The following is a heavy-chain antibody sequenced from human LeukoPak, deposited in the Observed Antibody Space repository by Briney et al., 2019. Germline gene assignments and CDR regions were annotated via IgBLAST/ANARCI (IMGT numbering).Heavy chain of an antibody. D-gene: IGHD6-6*01. Sequence: SETLSLTCTVSGGSISSSSYYWSWIRQPAGKGLEWIGRIYTSGSTNYNPSLKSRVTMSVDTSKNQFSLKLSSVTAADTAVYYCARETPIAALMVYYMDVWGKGTTVTVSS. CDR3: ARETPIAALMVYYMDV. J-gene: IGHJ6*03. CDR1: GGSISSSSYY. V-gene: IGHV4-61*02. CDR2: IYTSGST.